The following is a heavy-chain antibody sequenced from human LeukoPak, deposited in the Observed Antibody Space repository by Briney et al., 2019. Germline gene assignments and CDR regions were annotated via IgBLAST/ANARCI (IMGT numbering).Heavy chain of an antibody. D-gene: IGHD3-22*01. J-gene: IGHJ4*02. CDR3: ASGAYYYDSSGLN. CDR2: IYYSGST. CDR1: GGSVSSGSYY. Sequence: PSETLSLTCTVSGGSVSSGSYYWSSIRQPPGKGLEWIGYIYYSGSTNYNPSLKSRVTISVDTYKNQFSLKLSSVTAADTAVYYCASGAYYYDSSGLNWGQGTLVTVSS. V-gene: IGHV4-61*01.